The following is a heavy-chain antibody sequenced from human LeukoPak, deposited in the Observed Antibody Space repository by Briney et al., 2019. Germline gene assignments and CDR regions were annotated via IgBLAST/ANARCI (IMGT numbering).Heavy chain of an antibody. CDR2: INPSGGST. Sequence: ASVKVSCKASGYTFTSYYMHWVRQAPGQGLEWMGIINPSGGSTSYAQKFQGRVTMTRDTSTSTVYMELSSLRSEDTAVYYCAILRGIAAAGTNFDYWGQGTLVTVSS. V-gene: IGHV1-46*01. D-gene: IGHD6-13*01. CDR3: AILRGIAAAGTNFDY. CDR1: GYTFTSYY. J-gene: IGHJ4*02.